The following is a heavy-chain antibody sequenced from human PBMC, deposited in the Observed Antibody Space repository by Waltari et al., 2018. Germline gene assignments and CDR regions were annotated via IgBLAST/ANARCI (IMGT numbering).Heavy chain of an antibody. CDR1: GFTFSDHL. Sequence: EVQLVESGGGLVQPGGSLRLSCVASGFTFSDHLMDWVRLAPGKGRGWVGRSRNKVNSYTREYAASVKDRFIISRDESENSLLLQMGSLKPEDTAVYYCARALDRNGWYNDYWGQGTLVTVSS. CDR3: ARALDRNGWYNDY. CDR2: SRNKVNSYTR. V-gene: IGHV3-72*01. D-gene: IGHD6-19*01. J-gene: IGHJ4*02.